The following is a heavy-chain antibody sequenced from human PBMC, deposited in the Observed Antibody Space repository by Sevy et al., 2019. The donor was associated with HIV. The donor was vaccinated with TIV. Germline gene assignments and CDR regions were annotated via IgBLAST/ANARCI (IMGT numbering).Heavy chain of an antibody. V-gene: IGHV4-34*01. CDR1: GGSFSGYF. CDR2: INHTGTL. Sequence: SETLSLTCAVYGGSFSGYFWNWIRQSPGPGLEWIGEINHTGTLKYNPSLKRRVTISVAASKTRLSLNLRSVTAADTAIYYCARGRQGYVVGVPSSGPFDYWGQGTLVTVSS. J-gene: IGHJ4*02. CDR3: ARGRQGYVVGVPSSGPFDY. D-gene: IGHD3-10*02.